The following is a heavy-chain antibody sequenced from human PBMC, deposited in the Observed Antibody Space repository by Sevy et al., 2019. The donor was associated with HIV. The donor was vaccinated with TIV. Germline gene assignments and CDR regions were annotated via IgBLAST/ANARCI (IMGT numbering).Heavy chain of an antibody. V-gene: IGHV3-23*01. CDR1: GFIFSTYT. CDR2: ISGSGGST. J-gene: IGHJ6*02. CDR3: AKGDRTFYGLDV. D-gene: IGHD2-15*01. Sequence: GGSLRLSCAASGFIFSTYTMTWVRQAPGKGLEWVSGISGSGGSTYYADSLKGRFTIFRDNSKSTVHLQMNSLRAEDTAVYYCAKGDRTFYGLDVWGQGTTDTVSS.